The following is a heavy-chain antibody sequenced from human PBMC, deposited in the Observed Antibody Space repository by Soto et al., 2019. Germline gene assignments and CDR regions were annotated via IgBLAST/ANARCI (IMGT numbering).Heavy chain of an antibody. CDR2: IYYSGST. D-gene: IGHD5-12*01. V-gene: IGHV4-31*03. J-gene: IGHJ5*02. CDR3: ARERGYSGFNWFDP. CDR1: GGSISSGGYY. Sequence: PSETLSLTCTVSGGSISSGGYYWSWIRQHPGKGLEWIGYIYYSGSTYYNPSLKSRVTISVDTSKNQFSLKLSSVTAADTAVYYCARERGYSGFNWFDPWGQGTLVTAPQ.